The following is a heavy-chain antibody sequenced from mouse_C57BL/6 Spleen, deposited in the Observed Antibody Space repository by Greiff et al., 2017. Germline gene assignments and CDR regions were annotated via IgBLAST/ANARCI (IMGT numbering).Heavy chain of an antibody. Sequence: QVQLQQSGAELVRPGASVTLSCKASGYTFTDYEMHWVKQTPVHGLAWIGAIDPETGGTAYNQKFKGKDILTADKSSSTAYMELRSLTSEDSAVYYCTRCPFYGYDVGFAYWGQGTLVTVYA. CDR1: GYTFTDYE. CDR3: TRCPFYGYDVGFAY. CDR2: IDPETGGT. D-gene: IGHD2-2*01. J-gene: IGHJ3*01. V-gene: IGHV1-15*01.